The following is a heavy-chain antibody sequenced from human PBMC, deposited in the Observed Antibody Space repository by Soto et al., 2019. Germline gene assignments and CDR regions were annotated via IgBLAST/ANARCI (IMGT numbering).Heavy chain of an antibody. Sequence: QVQLVESGGGVVQPGRSLRLSCAASGFTFSSYGMHWVRQAPGKGLEWVAVIWYDGSNKYYADSVKGRFTISRDNSKNTLYLQMNRLRAEDTAVYYCASDGLGELSGDYYSYGMDVWGQGTTVTVSS. D-gene: IGHD3-16*02. CDR3: ASDGLGELSGDYYSYGMDV. CDR2: IWYDGSNK. J-gene: IGHJ6*02. CDR1: GFTFSSYG. V-gene: IGHV3-33*01.